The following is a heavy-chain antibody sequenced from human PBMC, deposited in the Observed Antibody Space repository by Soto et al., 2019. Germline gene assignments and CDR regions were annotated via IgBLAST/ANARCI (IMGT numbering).Heavy chain of an antibody. D-gene: IGHD3-16*01. CDR2: IYYSGTT. J-gene: IGHJ6*04. V-gene: IGHV4-61*01. Sequence: QVQLQESGPGLVKPSETLSLTCTVSGASVSSGTHYWAWIRQPPGKGLEWIGYIYYSGTTNYNPSHKSRVTMSVNTAKNQFSLKVSSVTAAYTSVYYCARDGRWSHGYPSAFYYGLDVWGIGTRVTVSS. CDR3: ARDGRWSHGYPSAFYYGLDV. CDR1: GASVSSGTHY.